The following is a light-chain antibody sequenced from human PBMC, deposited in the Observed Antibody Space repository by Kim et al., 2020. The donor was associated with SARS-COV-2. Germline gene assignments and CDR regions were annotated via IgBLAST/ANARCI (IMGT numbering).Light chain of an antibody. CDR3: RVWDSSSDQGV. V-gene: IGLV3-21*04. Sequence: SYELTQPPSVSVAPGKTARITCGGNNIGSKSVHWYQQKPGQAPVLVIYYDTDRPSGIPERFSGSNSGNTATLTISRVEAGDEADYYCRVWDSSSDQGVFGNGTKFTVL. J-gene: IGLJ1*01. CDR2: YDT. CDR1: NIGSKS.